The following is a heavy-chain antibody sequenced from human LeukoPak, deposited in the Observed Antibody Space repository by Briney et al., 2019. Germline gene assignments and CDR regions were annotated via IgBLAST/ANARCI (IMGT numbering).Heavy chain of an antibody. D-gene: IGHD3-10*01. CDR3: AGSLWFGELARFDP. Sequence: GGSLRLSCAASGFTFSDYYMSWIRQAPGKGLEWVSYISSSGSTIYYADSVKGRFTISRDNAKNSLYLQMNSLRAEDTAVYYCAGSLWFGELARFDPWGQGTLVTVSS. J-gene: IGHJ5*02. CDR1: GFTFSDYY. V-gene: IGHV3-11*01. CDR2: ISSSGSTI.